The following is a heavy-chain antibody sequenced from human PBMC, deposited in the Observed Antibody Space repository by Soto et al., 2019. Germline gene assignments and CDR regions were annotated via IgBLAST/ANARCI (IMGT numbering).Heavy chain of an antibody. CDR3: VKELFYYGSSGNYGGVFDY. D-gene: IGHD3-22*01. Sequence: QEQLVESGGGVVQPGRSLRLSCAASGLILSSYAMHWVRQAPGKGLEWVAVISYDGRNKYYAESVKGRFTISRDTSKNTLYLQVDSLRAEDTAVYYWVKELFYYGSSGNYGGVFDYWGQGTLVTVSS. CDR1: GLILSSYA. CDR2: ISYDGRNK. V-gene: IGHV3-30*18. J-gene: IGHJ4*02.